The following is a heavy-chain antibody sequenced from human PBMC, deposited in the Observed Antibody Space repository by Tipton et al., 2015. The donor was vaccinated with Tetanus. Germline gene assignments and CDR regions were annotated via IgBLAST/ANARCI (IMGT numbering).Heavy chain of an antibody. CDR1: GYIFNNYW. CDR3: ARAHCTDGVCNFDF. J-gene: IGHJ4*02. CDR2: IYPGDSDT. Sequence: QLVQSGGEVKKPGXSLKISCKGSGYIFNNYWIGWVRQEPGKGLEWMGIIYPGDSDTRYSPSFQGQVTISVDKSINTAYLQWSSLKASDTSMFYCARAHCTDGVCNFDFWGQGALVTVAS. V-gene: IGHV5-51*01. D-gene: IGHD2-8*01.